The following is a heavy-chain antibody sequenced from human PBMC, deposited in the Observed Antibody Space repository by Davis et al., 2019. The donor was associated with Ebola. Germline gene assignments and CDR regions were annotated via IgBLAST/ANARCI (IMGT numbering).Heavy chain of an antibody. CDR2: ISTNTGTP. V-gene: IGHV7-4-1*02. D-gene: IGHD2/OR15-2a*01. CDR3: SRYISPGLIADS. Sequence: ASVKVSCKASGYTFTTYALNWVRQAPGQGLEWMGWISTNTGTPTYAQDFTGRFVFSLDTSVSTAYLQINSLRVGDTAVYYCSRYISPGLIADSWGQGTLVTVSS. J-gene: IGHJ4*02. CDR1: GYTFTTYA.